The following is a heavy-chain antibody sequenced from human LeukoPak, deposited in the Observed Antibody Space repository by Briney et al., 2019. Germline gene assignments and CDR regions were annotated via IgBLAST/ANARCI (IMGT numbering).Heavy chain of an antibody. CDR3: ARRGYSFALDS. CDR2: LNQGGTEK. CDR1: GFTFSGFW. V-gene: IGHV3-7*01. J-gene: IGHJ4*02. D-gene: IGHD5-18*01. Sequence: GGSLRLSCAASGFTFSGFWMGWVRQAPGKGLEWVANLNQGGTEKCAADSVKGRFTISRDNAKNSLYLQMHSLRAEDSAVYYSARRGYSFALDSWGQGTLVTVSS.